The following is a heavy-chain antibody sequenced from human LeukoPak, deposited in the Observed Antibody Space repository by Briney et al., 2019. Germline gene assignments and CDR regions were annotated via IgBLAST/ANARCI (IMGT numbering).Heavy chain of an antibody. Sequence: PGRSLRLSCAASGFTFSNYGMHWVRQAPGKGLERVALILYDGSNKYYGDCVKGRFTISRDNSKNTLYLQMNSLRADDTNIYYCAKMAAAEHWGQGTLVTVSS. CDR2: ILYDGSNK. CDR3: AKMAAAEH. J-gene: IGHJ1*01. CDR1: GFTFSNYG. D-gene: IGHD6-25*01. V-gene: IGHV3-30*18.